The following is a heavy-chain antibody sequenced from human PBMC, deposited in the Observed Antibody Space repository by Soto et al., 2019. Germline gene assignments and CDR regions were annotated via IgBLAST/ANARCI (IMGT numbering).Heavy chain of an antibody. V-gene: IGHV6-1*01. CDR3: ARVAGSTSTAFRWLDT. D-gene: IGHD6-6*01. J-gene: IGHJ5*02. CDR1: GDGLSLNSAA. Sequence: SQTLSLTWSISGDGLSLNSAAWNCIWQSASRGLEWLGRTYDRSKWYNDYAVSVKSRITIKPDTSKNQFSLQLNSVTPEDTAVYYYARVAGSTSTAFRWLDTWGQETVTTVPS. CDR2: TYDRSKWYN.